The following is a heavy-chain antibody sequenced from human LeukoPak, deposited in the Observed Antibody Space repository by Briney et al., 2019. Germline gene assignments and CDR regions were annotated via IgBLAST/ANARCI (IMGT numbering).Heavy chain of an antibody. V-gene: IGHV3-7*01. Sequence: GGSLRLSCAASGFTFSTYWMSWVRQAPGKGLEWVANIKQDGSETYYVGSVKGRFTISRDNANNLLYLEMNSLRAEDTALYYCARVDGSSSCPDYWGQGTLVTVSS. D-gene: IGHD6-13*01. CDR2: IKQDGSET. J-gene: IGHJ4*02. CDR3: ARVDGSSSCPDY. CDR1: GFTFSTYW.